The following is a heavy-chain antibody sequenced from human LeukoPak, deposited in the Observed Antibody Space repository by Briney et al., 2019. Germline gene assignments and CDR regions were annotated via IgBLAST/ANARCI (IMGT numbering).Heavy chain of an antibody. CDR2: INAGNGNT. V-gene: IGHV1-3*01. CDR1: GYTFTSYA. CDR3: ARVKDIVATILDY. D-gene: IGHD5-12*01. Sequence: ASVKVSCKASGYTFTSYAMHWVRQAPGQRLEWMGWINAGNGNTKYSQKFQGRVTITRDTSASTAYMELSSLRSEDTAVYYCARVKDIVATILDYWGQGTLVTASS. J-gene: IGHJ4*02.